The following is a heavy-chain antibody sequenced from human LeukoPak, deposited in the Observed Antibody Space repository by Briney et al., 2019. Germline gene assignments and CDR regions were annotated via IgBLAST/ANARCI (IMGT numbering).Heavy chain of an antibody. J-gene: IGHJ4*02. CDR1: GFTFSSYW. V-gene: IGHV3-7*01. D-gene: IGHD5-18*01. CDR2: IKQDGSEK. Sequence: GGSLRLSCAASGFTFSSYWMSWVRQAPGKGLEWVANIKQDGSEKYYVDSVKGRFTISRDNAKNSLFLQMNSLRAEGSAVYYCASGGYTYAYWGQGTPVTVSS. CDR3: ASGGYTYAY.